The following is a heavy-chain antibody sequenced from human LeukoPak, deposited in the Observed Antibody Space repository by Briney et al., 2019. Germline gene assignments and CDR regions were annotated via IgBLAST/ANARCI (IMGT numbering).Heavy chain of an antibody. CDR3: ARYQYENYYYYYGMDV. V-gene: IGHV5-51*01. CDR1: GYIFTSYW. CDR2: IYPGDSDT. Sequence: PGESLKISCQGSGYIFTSYWIGWVRQMPGKGLEWMGIIYPGDSDTRYSPSFQGQVTISADKSISTAYLQWSSLKASDTAMYYCARYQYENYYYYYGMDVWGQGTTVTVSS. J-gene: IGHJ6*02. D-gene: IGHD2-2*01.